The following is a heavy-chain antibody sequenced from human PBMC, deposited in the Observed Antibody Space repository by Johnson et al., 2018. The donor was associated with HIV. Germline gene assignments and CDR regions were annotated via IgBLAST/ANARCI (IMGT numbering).Heavy chain of an antibody. CDR2: IYSGGNT. D-gene: IGHD2-21*02. CDR1: GFTVSRNY. CDR3: ARGCGGDCAHQEAFDI. J-gene: IGHJ3*02. Sequence: VQLVESGGGLIQPGGSLRLSCAASGFTVSRNYMNWVRQAPGKGLEWVSLIYSGGNTYYADSVRGRFPISRDNSKNTLYLQMNNLRAEDTAVYFCARGCGGDCAHQEAFDIWGQGTMVTVSS. V-gene: IGHV3-53*01.